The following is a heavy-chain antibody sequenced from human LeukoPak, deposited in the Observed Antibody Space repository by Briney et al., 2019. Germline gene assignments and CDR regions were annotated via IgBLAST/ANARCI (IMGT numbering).Heavy chain of an antibody. D-gene: IGHD2-15*01. Sequence: PGGSLRLSCTASGFRFNSYPLHWVRQAPGKGLEWVAVISYDGSNKYYADSVKGRFTISRDNAKNSLYLQMNSLRAEDTAVYYCARDSIVDGAFDIWGQGTMVTVSS. J-gene: IGHJ3*02. V-gene: IGHV3-30-3*01. CDR1: GFRFNSYP. CDR2: ISYDGSNK. CDR3: ARDSIVDGAFDI.